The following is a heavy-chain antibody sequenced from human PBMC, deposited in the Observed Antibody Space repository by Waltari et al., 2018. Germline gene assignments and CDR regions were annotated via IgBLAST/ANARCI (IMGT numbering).Heavy chain of an antibody. D-gene: IGHD1-26*01. Sequence: EVRLVESGGGLVEPGGCMRLSCEASGFTFNNYRIHWVRHAPGKVLVWRAYGNNKGTHTAYVDAVKGLFTASRDNAKNTLYLQMNSLRVEDTAVYYCARGGLAGATPDYWGQGTLVTVSS. CDR1: GFTFNNYR. CDR3: ARGGLAGATPDY. V-gene: IGHV3-74*03. CDR2: GNNKGTHT. J-gene: IGHJ4*02.